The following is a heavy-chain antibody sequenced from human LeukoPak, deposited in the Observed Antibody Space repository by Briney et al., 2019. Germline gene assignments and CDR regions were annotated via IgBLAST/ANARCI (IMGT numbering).Heavy chain of an antibody. CDR1: GFTFSGSA. J-gene: IGHJ4*02. CDR2: IRSKANSYAT. CDR3: TSNEPKLYSSGWYEGNYFDY. Sequence: PGGSLRLSCAASGFTFSGSAMHWVRQASGKGLEWVGRIRSKANSYATAYAASVKGRFTISRDDSKNTAYLQMNSLKTEDTAVYYCTSNEPKLYSSGWYEGNYFDYWGQGTLVTVSS. D-gene: IGHD6-19*01. V-gene: IGHV3-73*01.